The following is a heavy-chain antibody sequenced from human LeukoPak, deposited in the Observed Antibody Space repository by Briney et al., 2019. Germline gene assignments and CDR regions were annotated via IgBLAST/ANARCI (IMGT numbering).Heavy chain of an antibody. CDR3: ARQGGSYPFYYFDY. Sequence: SETLSLTFTVSGGSISSYYWSWIRQPPGKGLEWIGYIYYSGSTNYNPSLKSRVTISVDTSKNQFSLKLSSVTAADTAVYYCARQGGSYPFYYFDYWGQGTLVTVSS. CDR1: GGSISSYY. J-gene: IGHJ4*02. D-gene: IGHD1-26*01. CDR2: IYYSGST. V-gene: IGHV4-59*01.